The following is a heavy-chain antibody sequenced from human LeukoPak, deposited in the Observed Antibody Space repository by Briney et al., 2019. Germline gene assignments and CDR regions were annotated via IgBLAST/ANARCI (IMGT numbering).Heavy chain of an antibody. CDR2: IYPGDSVT. Sequence: GESLKISCKASGYSFTTYWIGWVRQMPGKGLEWMGIIYPGDSVTRYSPSFQGHVTISADKSISTAYLQWSSLKASGTAMYYCARYSAGYYYYGMDVWGQGTTVTVSS. V-gene: IGHV5-51*01. CDR1: GYSFTTYW. CDR3: ARYSAGYYYYGMDV. D-gene: IGHD1-26*01. J-gene: IGHJ6*02.